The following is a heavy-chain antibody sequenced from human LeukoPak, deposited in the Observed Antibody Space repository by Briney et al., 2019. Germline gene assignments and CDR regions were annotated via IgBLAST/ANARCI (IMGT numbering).Heavy chain of an antibody. CDR1: GGSISSASYY. CDR3: ARNSYDSSGYHYFDY. Sequence: SETLSLTCTVSGGSISSASYYWSWIRQHPGKGLEWIGYIYYRGSTYDNPSLKSRVMISVDRSKNQFSLNLSSVTAADTAVYYCARNSYDSSGYHYFDYWGQGTLVTVSS. J-gene: IGHJ4*02. D-gene: IGHD3-22*01. V-gene: IGHV4-31*03. CDR2: IYYRGST.